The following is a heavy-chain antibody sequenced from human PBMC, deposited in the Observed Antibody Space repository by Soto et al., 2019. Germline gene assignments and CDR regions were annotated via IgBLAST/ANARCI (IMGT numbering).Heavy chain of an antibody. J-gene: IGHJ4*02. Sequence: SETLSLTCTVSGGSISSGDYYWSWIRQPPGKGLECIGYIYYSGSTYYNPSLKSRVTISVDTSKNQFSLKLSSVTAADTAVYYCDRGLDGGTYFDYWGQGTLVTVSS. CDR3: DRGLDGGTYFDY. D-gene: IGHD2-15*01. CDR1: GGSISSGDYY. V-gene: IGHV4-30-4*01. CDR2: IYYSGST.